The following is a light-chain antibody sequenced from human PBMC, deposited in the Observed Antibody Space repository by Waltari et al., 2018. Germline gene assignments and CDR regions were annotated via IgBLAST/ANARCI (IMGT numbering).Light chain of an antibody. CDR1: SRDVGFYNY. V-gene: IGLV2-14*03. CDR3: NSYAGSSSWV. Sequence: QSALTQPASVSGSPGQSITISCTGTSRDVGFYNYVSWYQQHPGKAPKLMFYDVFERPSGVSNRFSGSKSGNTASLTISGLQAEDEANYYCNSYAGSSSWVFGGGTKLTVL. J-gene: IGLJ3*02. CDR2: DVF.